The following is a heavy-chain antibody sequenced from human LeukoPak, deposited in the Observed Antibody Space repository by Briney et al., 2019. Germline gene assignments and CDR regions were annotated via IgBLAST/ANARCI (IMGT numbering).Heavy chain of an antibody. J-gene: IGHJ5*02. Sequence: GASVKVSCKASGYTFTGYYMHWVRQAPGQGLEWMGWINPNSGGTDYAQKFQGRVTMTRDTSISTAYMELSRLRSDDTAVYYCASATTYYDILTGYYGNNWFDPWGQGTLVTVSS. V-gene: IGHV1-2*02. CDR3: ASATTYYDILTGYYGNNWFDP. CDR2: INPNSGGT. D-gene: IGHD3-9*01. CDR1: GYTFTGYY.